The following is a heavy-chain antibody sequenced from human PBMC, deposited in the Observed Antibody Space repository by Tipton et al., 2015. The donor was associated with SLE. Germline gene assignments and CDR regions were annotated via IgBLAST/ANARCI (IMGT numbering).Heavy chain of an antibody. CDR1: GGSISSSSYY. V-gene: IGHV4-39*07. D-gene: IGHD3-9*01. CDR2: GYYSGST. J-gene: IGHJ2*01. CDR3: ARASYDILTGYQWYFDL. Sequence: TLSLTCTFSGGSISSSSYYWGWIRQPPGKGREWIGRGYYSGSTYYNPSLRSRVTISVDTSKNQFSLRLNSVTAADTAVYYCARASYDILTGYQWYFDLWGRGTLVTVSS.